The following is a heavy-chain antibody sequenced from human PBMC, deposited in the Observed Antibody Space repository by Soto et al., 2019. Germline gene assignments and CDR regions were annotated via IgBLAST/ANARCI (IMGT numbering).Heavy chain of an antibody. CDR1: GGSISSYY. J-gene: IGHJ4*02. D-gene: IGHD3-3*01. CDR3: ARTYDFWSGYPFDY. Sequence: KPSETLSLTCTVSGGSISSYYWSWIRQPPGKGLEWIGYIYYSGSTNYNPSLKSRVTISVDTSKNQFSLRLSSVTATDTAVYYCARTYDFWSGYPFDYWGQGTLVTVSS. CDR2: IYYSGST. V-gene: IGHV4-59*08.